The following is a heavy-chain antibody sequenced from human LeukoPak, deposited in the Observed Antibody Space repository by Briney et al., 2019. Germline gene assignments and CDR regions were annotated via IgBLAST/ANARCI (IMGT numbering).Heavy chain of an antibody. CDR2: MNPNSGNT. Sequence: ASVKVSCKASGYTFTGYYMHWVRQAPGQGLEWMGWMNPNSGNTGYAQKFQGRVTMTRNTSISTAYMELSSLRSEDTAVYYCARSNTDWFDPWGQGTLVTVSS. J-gene: IGHJ5*02. V-gene: IGHV1-8*02. CDR1: GYTFTGYY. D-gene: IGHD4-11*01. CDR3: ARSNTDWFDP.